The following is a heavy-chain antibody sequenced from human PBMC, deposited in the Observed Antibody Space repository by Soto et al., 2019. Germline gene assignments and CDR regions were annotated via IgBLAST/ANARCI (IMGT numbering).Heavy chain of an antibody. J-gene: IGHJ6*02. CDR2: INPSGGST. CDR1: GYTFTSYY. Sequence: RASVKVSCKASGYTFTSYYMHWVRQAPGQGLEWMGIINPSGGSTSYAQKFQGRVTMTRDTSTSTVYMELSSLRSEDTAVYYCARAEPVLRYFDGLTSRPYYGMDVWGQGTTVTVSS. D-gene: IGHD3-9*01. CDR3: ARAEPVLRYFDGLTSRPYYGMDV. V-gene: IGHV1-46*01.